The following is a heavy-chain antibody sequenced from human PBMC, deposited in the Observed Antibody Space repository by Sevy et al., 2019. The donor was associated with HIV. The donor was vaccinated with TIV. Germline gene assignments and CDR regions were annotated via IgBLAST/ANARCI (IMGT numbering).Heavy chain of an antibody. J-gene: IGHJ6*02. CDR3: SRYCIGGSCLXHGMDV. CDR2: IRGKANDYAT. V-gene: IGHV3-73*01. D-gene: IGHD2-15*01. Sequence: GGSLRLSCAAXGFTISDSDIHWVRQASGKGLEWIGRIRGKANDYATAYAAPVRGRFTLSRDDSENTAYLQMHSLKTEDTAVYYCSRYCIGGSCLXHGMDVWGQGATVTVSS. CDR1: GFTISDSD.